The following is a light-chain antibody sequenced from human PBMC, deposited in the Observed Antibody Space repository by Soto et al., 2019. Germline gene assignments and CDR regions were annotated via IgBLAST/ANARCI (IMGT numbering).Light chain of an antibody. Sequence: DIQMTQSPSSLSASVGDRVTITCQASQDISNYLNWYQQKPGKAPKLLIYDASNLETGVPSRFSGSGSGTDFTFTISRLQTEDIATYYCQQYDNLPLTVGGGTKVEIK. CDR2: DAS. CDR3: QQYDNLPLT. J-gene: IGKJ4*01. V-gene: IGKV1-33*01. CDR1: QDISNY.